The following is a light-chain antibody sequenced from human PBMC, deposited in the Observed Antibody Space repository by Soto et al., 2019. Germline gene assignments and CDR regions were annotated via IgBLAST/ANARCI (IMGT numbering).Light chain of an antibody. Sequence: QSALTQPASMSGSPGQSITISCTGTSSDVGGHNSVAWYQHNPGKAPKLMIYDVSNRPSGVSSRFSGSKSGNTASLSISGLQAEDEADYYCSSYTSSSTLVFGTGTKLTVL. V-gene: IGLV2-14*01. CDR3: SSYTSSSTLV. CDR1: SSDVGGHNS. CDR2: DVS. J-gene: IGLJ1*01.